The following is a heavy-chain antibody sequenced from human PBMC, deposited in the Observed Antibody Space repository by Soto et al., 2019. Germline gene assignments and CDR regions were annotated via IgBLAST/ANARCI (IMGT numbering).Heavy chain of an antibody. Sequence: PGGSLRLSCAASGFSFSSYAVHWVRQAPGKGLEWVAVISYDGNKKYYADSVKGRFTISRDISKTTVYLQMNSLRAEDTAVYYCARGGEPIDYWGQGTLVTVSS. D-gene: IGHD2-21*01. V-gene: IGHV3-30*04. CDR2: ISYDGNKK. J-gene: IGHJ4*02. CDR1: GFSFSSYA. CDR3: ARGGEPIDY.